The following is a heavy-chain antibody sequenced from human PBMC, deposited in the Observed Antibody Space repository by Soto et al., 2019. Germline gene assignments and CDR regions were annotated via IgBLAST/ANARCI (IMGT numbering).Heavy chain of an antibody. CDR1: GFTFSTCA. J-gene: IGHJ4*02. CDR2: ISGGGGGT. V-gene: IGHV3-23*01. Sequence: GGSLRLSCGASGFTFSTCAMSWVRQAPGKGLEWVSAISGGGGGTYYADSVKGRFTISRDNSKNTLYLQMSSLRAEDAAVYYSVKGSASIRPYYFEYWAQGTLVTVSS. D-gene: IGHD6-6*01. CDR3: VKGSASIRPYYFEY.